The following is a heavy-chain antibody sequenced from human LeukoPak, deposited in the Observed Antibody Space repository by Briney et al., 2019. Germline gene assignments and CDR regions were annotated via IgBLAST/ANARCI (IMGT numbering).Heavy chain of an antibody. Sequence: GESLKITCKASGYSFSTYWIGWVRQMPGKGLEWMGIIYPGDSDTRYSPSFQGQVTMSADKSISTAYLQWSIVQASDTAMYYCARLRYSSSSSCHDRPKGAFEIWGQGTMVTVSS. CDR1: GYSFSTYW. V-gene: IGHV5-51*01. CDR2: IYPGDSDT. J-gene: IGHJ3*02. D-gene: IGHD2-2*01. CDR3: ARLRYSSSSSCHDRPKGAFEI.